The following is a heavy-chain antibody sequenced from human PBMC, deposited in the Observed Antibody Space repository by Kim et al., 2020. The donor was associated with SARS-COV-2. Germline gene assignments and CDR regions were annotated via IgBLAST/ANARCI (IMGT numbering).Heavy chain of an antibody. CDR2: ISYDGSNK. Sequence: GGSLRLSCAASGFTFSSYAMHWVRQAPGKGLEWVAVISYDGSNKYYADSVKGRFTISRDNSKNTLYLQMNSLRAEDTAVYYCARDLVPRGFREVRGVNY. V-gene: IGHV3-30*04. CDR3: ARDLVPRGFREVRGVNY. J-gene: IGHJ6*01. CDR1: GFTFSSYA. D-gene: IGHD3-10*01.